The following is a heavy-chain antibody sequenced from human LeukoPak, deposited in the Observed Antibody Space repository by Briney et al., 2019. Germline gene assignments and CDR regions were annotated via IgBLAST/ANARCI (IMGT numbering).Heavy chain of an antibody. Sequence: SETLSLTCTVSGGSISSGGYYWSWIRQHPGKGLEWIGYIYYSVSTYYNPSLKSRVTISVDTSKNQFSLKLSSVTAADTAVYYCARILGYCSSTACSGDDAFDIWGQGTMVTVSS. CDR2: IYYSVST. CDR1: GGSISSGGYY. V-gene: IGHV4-31*03. D-gene: IGHD2-2*01. J-gene: IGHJ3*02. CDR3: ARILGYCSSTACSGDDAFDI.